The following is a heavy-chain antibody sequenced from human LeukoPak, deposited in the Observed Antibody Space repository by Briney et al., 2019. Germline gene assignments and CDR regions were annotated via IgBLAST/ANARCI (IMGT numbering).Heavy chain of an antibody. CDR1: GGTFSSYA. CDR2: IIPILGIA. J-gene: IGHJ4*02. Sequence: TVKVSCKASGGTFSSYAISWVRQAPGQGLEWMGRIIPILGIANYAQKFQGRVTITADKSTSTAYMELSSLRSEDTAVYYCARLTPGGELLDYWGQGTLVTVSS. V-gene: IGHV1-69*04. CDR3: ARLTPGGELLDY. D-gene: IGHD1-26*01.